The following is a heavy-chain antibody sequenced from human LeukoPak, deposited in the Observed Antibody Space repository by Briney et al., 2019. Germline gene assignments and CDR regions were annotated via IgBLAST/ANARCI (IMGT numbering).Heavy chain of an antibody. V-gene: IGHV4-39*07. CDR3: AGVPIQWLVPSHWFDP. CDR2: IYYSGST. D-gene: IGHD6-19*01. Sequence: SSETLSLTCTVSGGSISSSSYYWGWIRQPPGKGLEWIGGIYYSGSTYYNPSLKSRVTISVDTSKNQFSLKLSSVTAADTAMYYCAGVPIQWLVPSHWFDPWGQGTLVTVSS. J-gene: IGHJ5*02. CDR1: GGSISSSSYY.